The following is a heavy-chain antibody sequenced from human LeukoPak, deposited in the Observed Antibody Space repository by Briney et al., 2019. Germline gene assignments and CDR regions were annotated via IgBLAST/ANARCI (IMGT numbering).Heavy chain of an antibody. V-gene: IGHV3-23*01. CDR3: AKGRTIVATIFDY. D-gene: IGHD5-12*01. J-gene: IGHJ4*02. Sequence: PGGSLRLSCAASGFTFSSYAMSWVRQAPGKGLEWVSAITGSGGDTYYADSVKGRFTVSRDNSKNTLYLQMNSLRAEDTAVYYCAKGRTIVATIFDYWGQGTLVTVSS. CDR1: GFTFSSYA. CDR2: ITGSGGDT.